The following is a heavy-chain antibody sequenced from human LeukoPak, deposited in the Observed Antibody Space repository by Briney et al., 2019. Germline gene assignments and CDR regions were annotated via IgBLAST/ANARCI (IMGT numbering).Heavy chain of an antibody. V-gene: IGHV3-20*04. CDR2: INWNGGST. D-gene: IGHD2-2*01. Sequence: GGSLRLSCAASGFNLDDDGMSWVRQAPGKGLEWVSDINWNGGSTSYADSVKGRFMISRHNAQKSLYLQMDSLRAEDTALYYCARLGCSTANCYVSHWGQGALVIVSS. CDR3: ARLGCSTANCYVSH. CDR1: GFNLDDDG. J-gene: IGHJ4*01.